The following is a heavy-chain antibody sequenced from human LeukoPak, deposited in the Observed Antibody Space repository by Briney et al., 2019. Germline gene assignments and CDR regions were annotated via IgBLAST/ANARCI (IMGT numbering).Heavy chain of an antibody. J-gene: IGHJ3*02. D-gene: IGHD1-26*01. V-gene: IGHV1-58*02. CDR1: GFTFTSSA. CDR3: AASSVGARLDAFDI. Sequence: GASVKVSCKASGFTFTSSAMQWVRQARGQRLEWIGWIVVGSGNTNYAQKFQERVTITRDMSTSTAYMELSSLRSEDTAVHYCAASSVGARLDAFDIWGQGTMVTVSS. CDR2: IVVGSGNT.